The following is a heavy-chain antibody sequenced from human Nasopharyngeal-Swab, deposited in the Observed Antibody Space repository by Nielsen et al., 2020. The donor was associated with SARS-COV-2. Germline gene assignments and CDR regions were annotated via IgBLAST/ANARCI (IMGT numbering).Heavy chain of an antibody. CDR1: GYTFTNYG. J-gene: IGHJ6*03. Sequence: ASVKVSCKVSGYTFTNYGIHWVRQAPGQRLEGMGWINPGTVNTKYSQKFQGRVTISRDTSASTAYMELSSLRSEDTAVYYCARAPGVDYYYMDVWGNGTTVTVSS. CDR2: INPGTVNT. CDR3: ARAPGVDYYYMDV. V-gene: IGHV1-3*01.